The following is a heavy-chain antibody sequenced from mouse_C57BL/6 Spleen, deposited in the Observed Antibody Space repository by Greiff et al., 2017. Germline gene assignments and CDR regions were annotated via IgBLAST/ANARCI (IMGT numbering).Heavy chain of an antibody. D-gene: IGHD1-1*01. CDR1: GYSITSGYY. Sequence: EVKLQESGPGLVKPSQSLSLTCSVTGYSITSGYYWNWIRQFPGNKLEWMGYISYDGSNNYNPSLKNRISITRDTSKNQFFLKLNSVTTEDTATYYCARRDYYGFDYWGQGTTLTVSS. CDR3: ARRDYYGFDY. J-gene: IGHJ2*01. V-gene: IGHV3-6*01. CDR2: ISYDGSN.